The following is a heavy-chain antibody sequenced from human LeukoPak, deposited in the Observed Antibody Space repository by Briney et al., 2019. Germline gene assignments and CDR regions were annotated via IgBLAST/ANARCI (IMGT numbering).Heavy chain of an antibody. CDR3: ARLNSGSYYEYYFDY. J-gene: IGHJ4*02. V-gene: IGHV4-4*02. Sequence: SSETLSLTCAVSGGSISSSNWWSWVRQPLGKGLEWIGEIYHSGSTNYNPSLKSRVTISVDKSMNQFSLKLSSVTAADTAVYYCARLNSGSYYEYYFDYWGQGTLVTVSS. CDR1: GGSISSSNW. D-gene: IGHD1-26*01. CDR2: IYHSGST.